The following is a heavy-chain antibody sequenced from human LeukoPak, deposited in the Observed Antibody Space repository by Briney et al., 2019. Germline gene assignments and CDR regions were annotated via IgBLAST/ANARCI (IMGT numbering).Heavy chain of an antibody. V-gene: IGHV3-23*01. CDR2: ISGSGGST. CDR1: GFTFSSYA. J-gene: IGHJ4*02. D-gene: IGHD2-2*01. CDR3: AKDSVYCSSTSCYVY. Sequence: GGSLRLSCAASGFTFSSYAMSWVRQAPGKGLEWVSAISGSGGSTYYADSVKGRFTIPRDNSKNTLYLQMNSLRAEDTAVYYCAKDSVYCSSTSCYVYWGQGTLVTVSS.